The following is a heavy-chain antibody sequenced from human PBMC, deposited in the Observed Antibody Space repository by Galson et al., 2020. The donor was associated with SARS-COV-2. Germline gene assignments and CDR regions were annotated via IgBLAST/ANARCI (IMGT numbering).Heavy chain of an antibody. D-gene: IGHD6-19*01. CDR2: ISYDGSNK. CDR3: ARDIAVVLGGEWGFDP. CDR1: GFTFSSYA. V-gene: IGHV3-30-3*01. J-gene: IGHJ5*02. Sequence: GGSLRLSCAASGFTFSSYAMHWVRQAPGKGLEWVAVISYDGSNKYYADSVKGRFTISRDNSKNTLYLQMNSLRAEDTAVYYCARDIAVVLGGEWGFDPWGQGTLVTVSS.